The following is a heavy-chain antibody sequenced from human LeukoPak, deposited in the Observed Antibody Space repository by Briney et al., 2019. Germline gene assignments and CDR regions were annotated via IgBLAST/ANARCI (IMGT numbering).Heavy chain of an antibody. J-gene: IGHJ4*02. D-gene: IGHD5-18*01. Sequence: GGSLRLSCAASGFSFSGHFMNWVRQAPGKGLEWVSYISGSSGTIYYADSVKGRFTTSRDNAKNSLYLQMNSLRAEDTALYYCAREPPTRRGGYSLDYWGQGTLVTVSS. V-gene: IGHV3-48*04. CDR2: ISGSSGTI. CDR3: AREPPTRRGGYSLDY. CDR1: GFSFSGHF.